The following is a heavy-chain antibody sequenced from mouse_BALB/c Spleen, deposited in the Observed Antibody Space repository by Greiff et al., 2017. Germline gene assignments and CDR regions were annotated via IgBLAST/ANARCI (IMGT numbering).Heavy chain of an antibody. J-gene: IGHJ2*01. CDR1: GYSITSDYA. D-gene: IGHD2-1*01. CDR3: ARVGFGNYHFDD. CDR2: ISYSGST. Sequence: VQLKESGPGLVKPSQSLFLTCTVTGYSITSDYAWNWIRQFPGNKLEWMGYISYSGSTSYNPSLKSRISITRDTSKNQFFLQLNSVTTEDTATYYCARVGFGNYHFDDWGQGTTLTVAS. V-gene: IGHV3-2*02.